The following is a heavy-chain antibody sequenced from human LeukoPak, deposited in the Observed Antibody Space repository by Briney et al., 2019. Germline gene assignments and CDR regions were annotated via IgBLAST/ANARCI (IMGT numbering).Heavy chain of an antibody. D-gene: IGHD4-17*01. J-gene: IGHJ1*01. CDR2: IYHSGIT. CDR1: RGSISSYY. CDR3: ARGHSPVTTKVSYFQH. V-gene: IGHV4-59*12. Sequence: SETLSLTCTVSRGSISSYYWSWIRQPPRKGLEWIGYIYHSGITNYNPSLKSRVTISVDTSKNQFSLNLSSVTAADTAVYYCARGHSPVTTKVSYFQHWGQGTLVTVSS.